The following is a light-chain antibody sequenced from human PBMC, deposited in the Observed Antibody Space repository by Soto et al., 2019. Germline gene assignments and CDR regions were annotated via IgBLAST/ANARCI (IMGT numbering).Light chain of an antibody. CDR2: DVS. CDR3: CSYAVTYYV. Sequence: QSVLTQPRSVSGSPGQSVTISCTGTSSDVGGYNYVSWYQQHPGKAPKFMIYDVSKRPSGVPDRFSGSKSGNTASLTISGLQAEDEADYYCCSYAVTYYVFGTGTKLT. CDR1: SSDVGGYNY. J-gene: IGLJ1*01. V-gene: IGLV2-11*01.